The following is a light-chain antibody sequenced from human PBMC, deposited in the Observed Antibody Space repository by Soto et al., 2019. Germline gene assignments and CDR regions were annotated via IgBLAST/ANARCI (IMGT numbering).Light chain of an antibody. J-gene: IGKJ1*01. V-gene: IGKV3-15*01. CDR1: QSVSSN. Sequence: EIVMTQSPATLSVSPGERATLSCRASQSVSSNLAWYQQKPGQAPRLLIYGASTRATGIPARFSGSGSGTEFTLTISSLQSEDFAVYDCQQYGTFGQGTKVEIK. CDR3: QQYGT. CDR2: GAS.